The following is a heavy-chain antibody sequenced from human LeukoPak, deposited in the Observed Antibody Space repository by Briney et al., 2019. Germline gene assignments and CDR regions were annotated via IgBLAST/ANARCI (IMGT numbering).Heavy chain of an antibody. Sequence: LSGGSLRLSCAASGFTFNSYAMNWVRQAPGKGLEWLSFITGGGGRTYYADSVKGRFTISRDNSKNTLYLQVNSLRAEDTAVYYCAKGVTIFGVAKVRYFDYWGQGTLVTVSS. CDR3: AKGVTIFGVAKVRYFDY. CDR2: ITGGGGRT. D-gene: IGHD3-3*01. CDR1: GFTFNSYA. J-gene: IGHJ4*02. V-gene: IGHV3-23*01.